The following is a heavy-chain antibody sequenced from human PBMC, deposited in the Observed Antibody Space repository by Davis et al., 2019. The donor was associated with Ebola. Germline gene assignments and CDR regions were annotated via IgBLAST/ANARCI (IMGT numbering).Heavy chain of an antibody. CDR1: GFTVDNTY. CDR3: AKGRDSGGFDFFDS. Sequence: GESLKISCVVSGFTVDNTYMTWVRQALGKGLEWVSLIYSGSSTYYADSVQGRFTISRHNSQNTLFLQMNGLRTEDTAVYYCAKGRDSGGFDFFDSWGQGTLVAVSS. J-gene: IGHJ4*02. V-gene: IGHV3-53*04. CDR2: IYSGSST. D-gene: IGHD4-23*01.